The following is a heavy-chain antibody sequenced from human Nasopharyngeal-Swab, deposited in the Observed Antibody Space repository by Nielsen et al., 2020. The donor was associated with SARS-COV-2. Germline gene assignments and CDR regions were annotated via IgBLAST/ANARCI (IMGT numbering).Heavy chain of an antibody. CDR2: IWYDGSNK. J-gene: IGHJ4*02. V-gene: IGHV3-33*01. CDR3: ARDPPSSIVGATSSGDY. Sequence: WIRQHPGKGLEWVAVIWYDGSNKYYAESVKGRFTISRDNSKNTLYLQMNSLRAEDTAVYYCARDPPSSIVGATSSGDYWGQGTLVTVSS. D-gene: IGHD1-26*01.